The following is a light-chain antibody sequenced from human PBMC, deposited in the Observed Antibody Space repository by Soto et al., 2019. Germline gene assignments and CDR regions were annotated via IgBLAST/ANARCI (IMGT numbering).Light chain of an antibody. V-gene: IGLV2-11*01. J-gene: IGLJ2*01. CDR3: CSYAGSYTCHVV. CDR1: SSDVGAFNY. Sequence: QSALTQPRSVSGSPGQSVTISCTGTSSDVGAFNYVSWYQQHPGKAPKLIIYDVNKRPSGVPDRFSGSKSGNTASLTISGLQAEDEADYYCCSYAGSYTCHVVFGGGTKLTVL. CDR2: DVN.